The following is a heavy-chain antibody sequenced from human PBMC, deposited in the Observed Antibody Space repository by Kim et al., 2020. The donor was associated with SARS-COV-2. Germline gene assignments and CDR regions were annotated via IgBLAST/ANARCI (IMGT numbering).Heavy chain of an antibody. CDR3: ARGTRQWLVRGPYNSYMD. Sequence: DTLSLTCAVYGGSFSGYYWSWIRQPPGKGLEWIGEINHSGSTNYNPSLTSRVTISVDTSKNQFSLKLSTVTAADTAVYYCARGTRQWLVRGPYNSYMD. V-gene: IGHV4-34*01. CDR2: INHSGST. CDR1: GGSFSGYY. D-gene: IGHD6-19*01. J-gene: IGHJ6*03.